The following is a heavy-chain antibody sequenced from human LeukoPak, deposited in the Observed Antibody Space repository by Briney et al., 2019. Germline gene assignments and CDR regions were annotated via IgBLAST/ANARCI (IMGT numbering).Heavy chain of an antibody. J-gene: IGHJ5*02. CDR3: ARGGRTYDPGFDP. D-gene: IGHD3-22*01. Sequence: SETLSLTCTVSGGSISSYYWSWIRQPPGKGLEWIGYIYYSGSTNYNPSLKSRVTMSIDTSRNQFSLKVNSVTAADTAVYYCARGGRTYDPGFDPWGQGSLVTVSS. V-gene: IGHV4-59*12. CDR1: GGSISSYY. CDR2: IYYSGST.